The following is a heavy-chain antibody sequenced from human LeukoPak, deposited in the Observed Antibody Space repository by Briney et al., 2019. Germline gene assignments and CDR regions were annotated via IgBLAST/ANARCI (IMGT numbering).Heavy chain of an antibody. J-gene: IGHJ4*02. Sequence: GGSLRLSCAASGFTFSSYSMNWVRRAPGKGLEWGSSISSSSSYIYYADSVKGRFTISRDNAKNSLYLQMNSLRAEDTAVYYCARDRVYGWGLITGTTEDFDYWGQGTLVTVSS. CDR3: ARDRVYGWGLITGTTEDFDY. V-gene: IGHV3-21*01. CDR1: GFTFSSYS. CDR2: ISSSSSYI. D-gene: IGHD1-7*01.